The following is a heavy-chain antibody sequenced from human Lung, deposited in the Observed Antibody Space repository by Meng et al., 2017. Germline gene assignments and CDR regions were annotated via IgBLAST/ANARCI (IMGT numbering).Heavy chain of an antibody. Sequence: QVQLQPWVAGLLRHSENLSLTCAVYGGSIIGSYRSWIRQSPAKGLEWIGKINHGGSTNYNPSLESRVTISVDTPKNQFSLRLTSMTVADTAVYYCARERHSTIIRGVIDFWGQGALVTVSS. CDR3: ARERHSTIIRGVIDF. CDR2: INHGGST. D-gene: IGHD3-10*01. V-gene: IGHV4-34*01. CDR1: GGSIIGSY. J-gene: IGHJ4*02.